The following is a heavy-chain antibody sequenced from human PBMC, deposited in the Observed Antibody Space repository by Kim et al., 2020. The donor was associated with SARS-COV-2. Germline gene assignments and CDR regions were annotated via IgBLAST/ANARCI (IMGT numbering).Heavy chain of an antibody. Sequence: SETLSLTCAVYGGSFSGYYWSWIRQPPGKGLEWIGEINHSGSTNYNPSLKSRVTISVDTSKNQFSLKLSSVTAADTAVYYCARGGLRFLEWLLYGWFDP. J-gene: IGHJ5*02. CDR2: INHSGST. CDR1: GGSFSGYY. CDR3: ARGGLRFLEWLLYGWFDP. V-gene: IGHV4-34*01. D-gene: IGHD3-3*01.